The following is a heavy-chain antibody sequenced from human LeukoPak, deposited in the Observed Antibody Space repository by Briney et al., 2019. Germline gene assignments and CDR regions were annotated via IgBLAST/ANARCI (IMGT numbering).Heavy chain of an antibody. Sequence: ASVKVSCKASGYTFTSYGISWVRQAPGQGLEWMGWISAYNGNTNYAQKLQGRVTMTTDTSTSTAYVELRSLRSDDTAVYYCARTGQQGYSSGYFWSFDYWGQGTLVTVSS. D-gene: IGHD3-22*01. CDR3: ARTGQQGYSSGYFWSFDY. CDR1: GYTFTSYG. V-gene: IGHV1-18*01. CDR2: ISAYNGNT. J-gene: IGHJ4*02.